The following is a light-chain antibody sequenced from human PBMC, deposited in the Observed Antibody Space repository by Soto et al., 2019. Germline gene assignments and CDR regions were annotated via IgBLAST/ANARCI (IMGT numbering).Light chain of an antibody. J-gene: IGLJ3*02. CDR1: SSDVGSYNL. CDR2: EGS. V-gene: IGLV2-23*01. Sequence: QSVLTQPASVSGSPGQSITISCTGTSSDVGSYNLVSWYQQHPGKAPKLMIYEGSKRPSGVSNRFSGYKSGNTASLTISGLQDEEEADYYCCSYAGSSTWVFGGGTKLTVL. CDR3: CSYAGSSTWV.